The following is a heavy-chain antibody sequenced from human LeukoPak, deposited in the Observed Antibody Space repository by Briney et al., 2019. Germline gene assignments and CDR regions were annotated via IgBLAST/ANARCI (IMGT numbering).Heavy chain of an antibody. CDR2: VSGSGGST. CDR3: AKDLTRCLGCRDGGGHYGMDV. J-gene: IGHJ6*02. CDR1: GFTFSSYA. D-gene: IGHD4-17*01. V-gene: IGHV3-23*01. Sequence: GGSLRLSCAASGFTFSSYAMSWVRQAPGKGLEWVSAVSGSGGSTYYADSVKGRFTISRDNSKNTLYLQMNSLRAEATAVYYCAKDLTRCLGCRDGGGHYGMDVWGQGTTVTVSS.